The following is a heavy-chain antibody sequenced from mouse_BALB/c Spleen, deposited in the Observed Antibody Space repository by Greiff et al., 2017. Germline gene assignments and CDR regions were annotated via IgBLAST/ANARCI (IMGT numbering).Heavy chain of an antibody. Sequence: EVQVVESGGGLVKPGGSLKLSCAASGFTFSSYAMSWVRQSPEKRLEWVAEISSGGSYTYYPDTVTGRFTISRDNAKNTLYLEMSSLRSEDTAMYYCAREIDYGSRGGFAYWGQGTLVTVSA. V-gene: IGHV5-9-4*01. J-gene: IGHJ3*01. D-gene: IGHD1-1*01. CDR2: ISSGGSYT. CDR1: GFTFSSYA. CDR3: AREIDYGSRGGFAY.